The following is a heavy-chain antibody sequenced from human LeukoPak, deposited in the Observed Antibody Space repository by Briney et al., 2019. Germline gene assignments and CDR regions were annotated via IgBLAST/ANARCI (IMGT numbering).Heavy chain of an antibody. J-gene: IGHJ4*02. V-gene: IGHV3-23*01. CDR1: GFTFSNYG. CDR3: AKSKSASGVYYLDF. Sequence: QSGGSLRLSCAASGFTFSNYGMGWLRQAPGKGLEWVSVISVSGGTTYYADSVKGRFTISRDNSKNTLYLQMNSLRAEDTAVYYSAKSKSASGVYYLDFWGQRTLVSVSS. D-gene: IGHD3-16*01. CDR2: ISVSGGTT.